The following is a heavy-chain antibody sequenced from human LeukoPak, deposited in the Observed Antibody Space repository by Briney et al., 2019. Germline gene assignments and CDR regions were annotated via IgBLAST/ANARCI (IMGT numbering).Heavy chain of an antibody. V-gene: IGHV3-7*01. CDR2: IKQDGSEK. J-gene: IGHJ6*03. CDR3: ARGGESRISIFGVVTGSQHYYYYMDV. CDR1: GFIFSRYW. D-gene: IGHD3-3*01. Sequence: GGSLRLSCAASGFIFSRYWMSWVRQAPGKGLEWVANIKQDGSEKYYVDSVKGRFTISRDNAKNSLYLQMNSLRAEDTAVYYCARGGESRISIFGVVTGSQHYYYYMDVWGKGTTVSVSS.